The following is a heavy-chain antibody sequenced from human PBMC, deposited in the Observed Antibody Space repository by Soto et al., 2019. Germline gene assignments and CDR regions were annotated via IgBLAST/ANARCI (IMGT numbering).Heavy chain of an antibody. Sequence: PSETLSLTCTVSGGTSRNHYCRWIRQPPGKGLEWIGYIYYSGSTNYNPSLKSRFTISVDTSKNQFSLKLSSVTAADTAVYYCARHGSEFTICGVVIVHAFDIWGQGTMVTVSS. CDR1: GGTSRNHY. J-gene: IGHJ3*02. D-gene: IGHD3-3*01. CDR2: IYYSGST. V-gene: IGHV4-59*08. CDR3: ARHGSEFTICGVVIVHAFDI.